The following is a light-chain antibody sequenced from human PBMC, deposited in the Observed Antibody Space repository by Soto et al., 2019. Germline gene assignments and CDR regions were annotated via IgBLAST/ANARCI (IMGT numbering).Light chain of an antibody. J-gene: IGKJ2*01. CDR1: QTISSW. V-gene: IGKV1-5*03. CDR2: KAS. CDR3: QQYISYSPYT. Sequence: DIQMTQSPSTLSASVGDRVLITCRASQTISSWLAWYQQKPGKAPKVLIYKASTLESGVPPRFSGSGSGTEFTLTISSLQPDDFATYYCQQYISYSPYTFGQGTQVEIK.